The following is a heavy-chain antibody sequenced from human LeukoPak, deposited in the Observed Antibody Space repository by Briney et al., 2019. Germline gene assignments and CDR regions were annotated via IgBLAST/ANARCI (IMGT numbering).Heavy chain of an antibody. J-gene: IGHJ4*02. D-gene: IGHD3-10*01. CDR2: ISGNGDST. CDR3: ARGRGSYSLDY. V-gene: IGHV3-23*01. CDR1: GFTVSSNY. Sequence: PGGSLRLSCAASGFTVSSNYMSWVRQAPGKGLEWVSAISGNGDSTYYADSVKGRLTISRDNSKNTLYLQMNSLRAEDTAVYNCARGRGSYSLDYWGQGTLVTVSS.